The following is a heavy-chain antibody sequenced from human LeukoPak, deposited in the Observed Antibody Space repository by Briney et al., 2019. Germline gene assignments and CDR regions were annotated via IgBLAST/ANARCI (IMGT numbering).Heavy chain of an antibody. CDR2: ISSSGSYT. Sequence: GGSLRLSCAASGFTFSDYSMNWVRQAPGKGLQWVSSISSSGSYTYYADSLKGRFTISRDNAKNSLFLQMNSLRAEDTAVYYCARERYSSSSGIDYWGQGTLVTVSS. D-gene: IGHD6-6*01. CDR1: GFTFSDYS. CDR3: ARERYSSSSGIDY. J-gene: IGHJ4*02. V-gene: IGHV3-21*01.